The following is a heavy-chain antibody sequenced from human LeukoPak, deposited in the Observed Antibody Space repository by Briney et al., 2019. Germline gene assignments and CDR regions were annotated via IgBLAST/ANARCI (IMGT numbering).Heavy chain of an antibody. V-gene: IGHV4-39*07. D-gene: IGHD5/OR15-5a*01. J-gene: IGHJ5*02. CDR3: ARSTFRWFDP. Sequence: PSETLSLTCTVSGGSISSSSYYWGWIRQPPGKGLEWIGSIYYSGSTYYNPSLKSRVIISVDTSKNQFSLKLSSVTAADTAVYYCARSTFRWFDPWGQGTLVTVSS. CDR2: IYYSGST. CDR1: GGSISSSSYY.